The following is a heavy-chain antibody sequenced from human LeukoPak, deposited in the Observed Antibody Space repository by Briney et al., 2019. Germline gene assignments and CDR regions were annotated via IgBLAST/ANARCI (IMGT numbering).Heavy chain of an antibody. CDR3: ARDRWGTAYFDY. CDR1: GVSISSSSYY. J-gene: IGHJ4*02. CDR2: IYYSGST. Sequence: PSETLSLTCTVSGVSISSSSYYWGWIRQPPGKGLEWIGSIYYSGSTYYNPSLKSRVTISVDTSKNQFSLKLSSVTAADTAVYYCARDRWGTAYFDYWGQGTLVTVSS. D-gene: IGHD6-13*01. V-gene: IGHV4-39*02.